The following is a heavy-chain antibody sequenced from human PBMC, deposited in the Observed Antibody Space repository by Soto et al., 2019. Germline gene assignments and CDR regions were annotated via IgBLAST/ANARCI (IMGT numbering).Heavy chain of an antibody. CDR3: AREMGSTPPYYYFMDV. CDR1: GGSISGYY. Sequence: SETLSLTGTVSGGSISGYYWSWIRQPPGKGLEWIGYIYYSGSTNYNPSLKSRVTISVDTSENQCSLKLSSVTAADTAVYYCAREMGSTPPYYYFMDVWGKGTTVTVSS. J-gene: IGHJ6*03. CDR2: IYYSGST. D-gene: IGHD2-8*01. V-gene: IGHV4-59*01.